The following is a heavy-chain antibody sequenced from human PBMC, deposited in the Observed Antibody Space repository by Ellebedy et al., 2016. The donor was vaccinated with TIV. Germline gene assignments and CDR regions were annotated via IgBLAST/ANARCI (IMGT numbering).Heavy chain of an antibody. CDR1: GYTFTSYG. CDR2: ISAYNGNT. Sequence: ASVKVSCXASGYTFTSYGISWVRQAPGQGLEWMGWISAYNGNTNYAQKLQGRVTMTTDTSTSTAYMELRSLRSDDTAVYYCARAHTYYYDSSGYTDYWGQGTLVTVSS. D-gene: IGHD3-22*01. V-gene: IGHV1-18*01. J-gene: IGHJ4*02. CDR3: ARAHTYYYDSSGYTDY.